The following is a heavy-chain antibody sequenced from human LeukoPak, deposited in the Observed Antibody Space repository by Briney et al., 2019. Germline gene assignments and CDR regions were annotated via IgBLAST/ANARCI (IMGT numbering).Heavy chain of an antibody. CDR1: GGSISSYY. D-gene: IGHD2-8*01. CDR3: ARGYCTNGVCYIGPFDY. CDR2: IYYSGST. J-gene: IGHJ4*02. Sequence: SETLSLTCTVSGGSISSYYWSWIRQPPGKGLEWIGYIYYSGSTNYNPSLKSRVTISVDMSKNQFSLKLSSVTAADTAVYYCARGYCTNGVCYIGPFDYWGQGTLVTVSS. V-gene: IGHV4-59*01.